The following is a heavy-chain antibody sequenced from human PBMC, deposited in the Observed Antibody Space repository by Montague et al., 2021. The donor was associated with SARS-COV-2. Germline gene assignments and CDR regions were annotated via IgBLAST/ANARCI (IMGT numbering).Heavy chain of an antibody. J-gene: IGHJ6*02. CDR3: ARDKAEYIVVVPAVPLAYGMDV. CDR1: GASISSSSFF. CDR2: VSYSGDY. Sequence: ETLSLTCTVSGASISSSSFFWGWIRQPPGKGLEWIGTVSYSGDYNYMPSLEGRVTISVDTSKNQFSLKLSSVTAADTAVYYCARDKAEYIVVVPAVPLAYGMDVWGQGTTVTVSS. V-gene: IGHV4-39*07. D-gene: IGHD2-2*01.